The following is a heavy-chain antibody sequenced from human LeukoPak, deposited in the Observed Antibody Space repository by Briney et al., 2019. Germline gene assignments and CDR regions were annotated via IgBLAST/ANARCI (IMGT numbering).Heavy chain of an antibody. D-gene: IGHD2-15*01. Sequence: GRSLRLSCAASGFTFSSYAMHWVRQAPGKGLEWVGRIRSRGDGGTTDFAAPVKGRFTISRDDSKNTLYLQMNSLTSEDTAVYYCTQGSGQYFDYWGQGTLVTVSS. CDR2: IRSRGDGGTT. J-gene: IGHJ4*02. CDR3: TQGSGQYFDY. V-gene: IGHV3-15*07. CDR1: GFTFSSYA.